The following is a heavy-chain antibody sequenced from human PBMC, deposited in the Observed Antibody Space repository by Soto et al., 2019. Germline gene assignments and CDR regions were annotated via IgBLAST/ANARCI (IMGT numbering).Heavy chain of an antibody. J-gene: IGHJ6*02. D-gene: IGHD3-10*01. CDR3: ARDRIHYGSGNYYYYGMDV. V-gene: IGHV3-53*01. Sequence: GGSLRLSCAASWFTVSSNYMSWVRQAPGKGLEWVSVIYSGGSTYYADSVKGRFTISRDNSKNTLYLQMNSLRAEDTAVYYCARDRIHYGSGNYYYYGMDVWGQGTTVTVSS. CDR2: IYSGGST. CDR1: WFTVSSNY.